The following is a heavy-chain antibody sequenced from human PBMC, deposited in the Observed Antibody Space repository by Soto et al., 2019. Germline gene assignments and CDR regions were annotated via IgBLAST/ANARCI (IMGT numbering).Heavy chain of an antibody. CDR2: INAGNGNT. D-gene: IGHD3-9*01. Sequence: QVQLVQSGAEVKKPGASVKVSCKASGYTFTSYAMHWVRQAPGQRLEWMGWINAGNGNTKYSQKFQGRVTITRDTSASTAYMELSSLRSEDTAVYYCARDAHSYYDILTGYHNWFDPWGQGTLVTVSS. CDR1: GYTFTSYA. V-gene: IGHV1-3*01. CDR3: ARDAHSYYDILTGYHNWFDP. J-gene: IGHJ5*02.